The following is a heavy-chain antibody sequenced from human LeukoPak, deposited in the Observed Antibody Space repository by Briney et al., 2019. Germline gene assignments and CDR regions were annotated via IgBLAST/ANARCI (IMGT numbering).Heavy chain of an antibody. V-gene: IGHV3-30*18. CDR3: AKARGGGGYYDFWSGYYDY. CDR2: ISYDGSNK. D-gene: IGHD3-3*01. Sequence: GGSLRLSCAASGFTFSSYGMHWVRQAPGKGLEWVAVISYDGSNKYYADSVKGRFTISRDNSKNTLYLQMNSLRAEDTAVYYCAKARGGGGYYDFWSGYYDYWGQGTLVTVSS. CDR1: GFTFSSYG. J-gene: IGHJ4*02.